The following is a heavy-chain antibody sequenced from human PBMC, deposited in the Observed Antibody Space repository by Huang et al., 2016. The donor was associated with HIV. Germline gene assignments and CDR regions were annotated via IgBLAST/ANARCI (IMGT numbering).Heavy chain of an antibody. V-gene: IGHV4-61*09. J-gene: IGHJ3*02. CDR2: IYTSGST. CDR3: ATWPPGSQMRAFDI. Sequence: QVQLQESGPGLVKPSQTLSLTCTFSGASISSGSYYGTWLRQPAGKGLEGIGHIYTSGSTNYNPSLKSRVTISIDTSKNHFSLRLNSVTAADTAVYYCATWPPGSQMRAFDIWGPGTMITVSS. D-gene: IGHD2-15*01. CDR1: GASISSGSYY.